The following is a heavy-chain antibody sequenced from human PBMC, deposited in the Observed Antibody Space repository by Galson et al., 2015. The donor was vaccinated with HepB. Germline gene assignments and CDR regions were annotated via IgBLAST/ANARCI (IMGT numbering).Heavy chain of an antibody. CDR1: GDSLSSSTAA. Sequence: CAISGDSLSSSTAAWNWIRQSPSRGLEWLGRTYYRSKWYNDYAVSVKSRITINPDTSKNQFSLQLSSVTPDDTAVYYCARDSFYDNTGYPVPRNFGVDVWGQGTTVTVSS. V-gene: IGHV6-1*01. CDR3: ARDSFYDNTGYPVPRNFGVDV. J-gene: IGHJ6*02. CDR2: TYYRSKWYN. D-gene: IGHD3-22*01.